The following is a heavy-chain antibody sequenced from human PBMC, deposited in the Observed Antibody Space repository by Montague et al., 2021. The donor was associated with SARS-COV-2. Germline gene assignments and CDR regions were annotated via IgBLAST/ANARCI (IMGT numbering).Heavy chain of an antibody. V-gene: IGHV4-59*08. Sequence: SETLSLTCTVSGGSISGYYWTWIRQPPGKGLEWIGYIFYNGDTNYNSSLKSRVSISVDTSKNQFSLKLIAVTAADTAVYFCATHRQHYNHWGQGAMVAVSS. CDR3: ATHRQHYNH. CDR1: GGSISGYY. D-gene: IGHD3-10*01. CDR2: IFYNGDT. J-gene: IGHJ5*02.